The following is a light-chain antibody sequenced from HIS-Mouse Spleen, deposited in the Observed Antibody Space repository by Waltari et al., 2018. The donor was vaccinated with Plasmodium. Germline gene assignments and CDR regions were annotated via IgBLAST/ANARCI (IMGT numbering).Light chain of an antibody. V-gene: IGLV3-10*01. J-gene: IGLJ3*02. CDR3: YSTDSSGNHRV. CDR1: ALPKNY. Sequence: SYELTQPPSESVSPGQTARITCSGDALPKNYAYWYQQKSGQAPVLVIYEDSKRPSGIPERFSGSSSGTMATLTISGAQVEDEADYYCYSTDSSGNHRVFGGGTKLTVL. CDR2: EDS.